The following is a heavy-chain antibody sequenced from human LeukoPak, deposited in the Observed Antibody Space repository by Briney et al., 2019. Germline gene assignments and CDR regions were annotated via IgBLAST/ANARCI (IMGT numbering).Heavy chain of an antibody. Sequence: PGGSLRLSCAASGFTFDDYAMHWVRQAPGKGLEWVSAIGTAGDTYYPGSVKGRFTISRDNSKNTLYLQMSSLRAEDTAVYYCAKVGDYYGSGKYSNFDYWGQGTLVTVSS. D-gene: IGHD3-10*01. CDR3: AKVGDYYGSGKYSNFDY. CDR1: GFTFDDYA. CDR2: IGTAGDT. J-gene: IGHJ4*02. V-gene: IGHV3-23*01.